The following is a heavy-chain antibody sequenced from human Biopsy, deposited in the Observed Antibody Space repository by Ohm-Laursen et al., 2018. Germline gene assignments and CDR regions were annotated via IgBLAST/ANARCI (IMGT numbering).Heavy chain of an antibody. J-gene: IGHJ1*01. Sequence: GTLSLTCTVSGGSFTGHYWSWIRQPPGKGLEWIGHISYTGYTSYKSSLKSRVTISLDTSRKHFSLRLTSLAAADTAVYYCARGSDEYGGLYFPHWGQGTLVTVSS. V-gene: IGHV4-59*11. CDR2: ISYTGYT. CDR1: GGSFTGHY. CDR3: ARGSDEYGGLYFPH. D-gene: IGHD4-23*01.